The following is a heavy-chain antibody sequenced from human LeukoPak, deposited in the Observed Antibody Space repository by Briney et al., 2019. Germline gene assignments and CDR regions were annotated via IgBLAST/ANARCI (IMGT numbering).Heavy chain of an antibody. V-gene: IGHV1-46*01. J-gene: IGHJ4*02. D-gene: IGHD3-3*01. CDR1: GYTFTSYY. CDR2: INPSGGST. CDR3: ARDRDFWSGPIDF. Sequence: ASVKVSCKAPGYTFTSYYMHWVRQAPGQGLEWMGIINPSGGSTSYAQKFQGRVTMTKDTSTSTIYMELSSLTSEDTAVYYCARDRDFWSGPIDFWGQGTLVTVSS.